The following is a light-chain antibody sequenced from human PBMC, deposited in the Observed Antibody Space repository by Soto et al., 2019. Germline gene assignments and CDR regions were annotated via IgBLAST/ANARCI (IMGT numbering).Light chain of an antibody. J-gene: IGKJ1*01. CDR3: QQYNSYSRT. V-gene: IGKV1-5*03. Sequence: DIQMTQSPSSLSASVGDRVTTTCRASQGIRSWLAWYQQKPGRAPKLLIYKASSLESGVPSRFSGSGSGTHFTLTISSLQPDDSATYYCQQYNSYSRTSGQGTKVDI. CDR2: KAS. CDR1: QGIRSW.